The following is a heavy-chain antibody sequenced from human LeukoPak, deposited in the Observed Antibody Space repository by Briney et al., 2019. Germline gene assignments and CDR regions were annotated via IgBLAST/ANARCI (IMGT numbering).Heavy chain of an antibody. CDR2: ISGSGGST. CDR3: AKGSISSPLLRS. D-gene: IGHD2-21*02. Sequence: GGSLRLSCAASGFTFSSYAMSWVRQAPGKGLGWVSVISGSGGSTYYADSVKGRLTISRDSSKNTLYLQMNCLRAEDTAVYYCAKGSISSPLLRSWGQGTLVTVSS. V-gene: IGHV3-23*01. CDR1: GFTFSSYA. J-gene: IGHJ5*02.